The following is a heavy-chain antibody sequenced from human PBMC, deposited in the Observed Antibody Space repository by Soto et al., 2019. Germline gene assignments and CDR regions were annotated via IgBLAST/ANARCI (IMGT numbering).Heavy chain of an antibody. CDR3: ARGWFGPDV. CDR2: IDKVGTDS. V-gene: IGHV3-74*01. J-gene: IGHJ6*04. Sequence: GGSQRLSCAASEFTFSGRSVHWVRQAPGKGLVWVSGIDKVGTDSTYADSVKGRFTSSRDNAKNTVYLQMNSLRVEDTAVYYCARGWFGPDVWGKGTTVTVSS. D-gene: IGHD3-10*01. CDR1: EFTFSGRS.